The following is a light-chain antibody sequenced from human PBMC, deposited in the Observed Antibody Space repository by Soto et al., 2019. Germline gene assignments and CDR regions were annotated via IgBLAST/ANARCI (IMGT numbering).Light chain of an antibody. CDR1: QGINNH. CDR2: AAS. J-gene: IGKJ4*01. V-gene: IGKV1-27*01. CDR3: QSYTSAPPAGT. Sequence: DFQMTQSPSSLSASVGDRVTITCRASQGINNHLAWFQQKPGKVPKVLIYAASTLQSGVPSRFSGSGSGTDFPLTISSLQPEDVATYYCQSYTSAPPAGTVGGGTKVEIK.